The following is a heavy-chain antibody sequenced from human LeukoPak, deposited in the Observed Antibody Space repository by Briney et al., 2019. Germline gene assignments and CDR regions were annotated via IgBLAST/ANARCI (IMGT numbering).Heavy chain of an antibody. CDR3: ARGGVGLAVAAYFDF. V-gene: IGHV1-69*01. J-gene: IGHJ4*02. Sequence: ASVKVSCKASRGTFSTYAISWVRQAPGQGLEWMGGFIPIFGSADYAQRFQGRLTMTADESTSTAYMELSSLRSEDTAVYFCARGGVGLAVAAYFDFWGQGTLVTVSS. CDR1: RGTFSTYA. CDR2: FIPIFGSA. D-gene: IGHD6-19*01.